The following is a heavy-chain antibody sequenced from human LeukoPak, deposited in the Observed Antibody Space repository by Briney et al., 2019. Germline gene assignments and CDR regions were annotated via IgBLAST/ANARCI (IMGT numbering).Heavy chain of an antibody. CDR3: ARDKTQRGDAFDI. J-gene: IGHJ3*02. Sequence: GGSLRLSCAASGFTVSSNYMRWVRQAPGKGLEWVSVIYTGGDTYYADSVKGRFTISRDNSKNTVYLQMNSLRAEDTAVYYCARDKTQRGDAFDIWGQGTMVTVSS. V-gene: IGHV3-53*01. CDR1: GFTVSSNY. CDR2: IYTGGDT.